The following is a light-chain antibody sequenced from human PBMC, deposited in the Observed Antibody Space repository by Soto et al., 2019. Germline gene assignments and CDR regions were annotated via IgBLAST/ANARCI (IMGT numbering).Light chain of an antibody. Sequence: DIQITQSPSSVSASVGDRVTITCRASQGIGSWLAWYQQKPGKAPKLLIFVASNLRSGVSSRFSGSTSGTEFTLTISDLRPEDVATYFCQQTFLPPLTFGGGTRVDIK. J-gene: IGKJ4*01. CDR3: QQTFLPPLT. CDR1: QGIGSW. V-gene: IGKV1-12*01. CDR2: VAS.